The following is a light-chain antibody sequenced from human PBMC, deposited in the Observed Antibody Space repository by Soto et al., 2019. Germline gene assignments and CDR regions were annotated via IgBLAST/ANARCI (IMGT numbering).Light chain of an antibody. CDR1: QSVSSN. Sequence: PGERATLSCRASQSVSSNHLAWYQQKPGQAPRLLIYGGSSRATGIPARFSGRGSGTEFTLTISNLQSEDFAVYFCQQYHNWPPITFGQGTRLEIK. V-gene: IGKV3D-15*01. CDR3: QQYHNWPPIT. J-gene: IGKJ5*01. CDR2: GGS.